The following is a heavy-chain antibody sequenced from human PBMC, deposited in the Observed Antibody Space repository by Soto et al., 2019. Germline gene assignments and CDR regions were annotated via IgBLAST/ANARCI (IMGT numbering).Heavy chain of an antibody. V-gene: IGHV1-3*01. Sequence: ASVKVSCKASGHTFTSYAMHWVRQAPGQRLEWMGWINAGNGNTKYSQKFQGRVTITRDTSASTAYMELSSLRSEDTAVYYCARAHYDILTGYSLNWFDPWGQGTLVTVSS. D-gene: IGHD3-9*01. CDR3: ARAHYDILTGYSLNWFDP. J-gene: IGHJ5*02. CDR1: GHTFTSYA. CDR2: INAGNGNT.